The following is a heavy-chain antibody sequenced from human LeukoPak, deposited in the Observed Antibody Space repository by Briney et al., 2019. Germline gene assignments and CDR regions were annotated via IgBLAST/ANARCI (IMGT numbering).Heavy chain of an antibody. CDR1: GFTFSSYE. D-gene: IGHD3-3*01. J-gene: IGHJ6*03. V-gene: IGHV3-48*03. CDR2: ISNSGSTI. Sequence: GGSLRLSCAASGFTFSSYEMNWVRQAPGKGLEWVSYISNSGSTIFYADSVEGRFTISRDNAKNSLYLQMNSLRAEDTAVYYCARVGGTYYDFWSGCRRSYCEYYMDVWGKGTTVTVSS. CDR3: ARVGGTYYDFWSGCRRSYCEYYMDV.